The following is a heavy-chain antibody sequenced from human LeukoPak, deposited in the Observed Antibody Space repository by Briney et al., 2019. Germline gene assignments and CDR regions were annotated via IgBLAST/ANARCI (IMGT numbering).Heavy chain of an antibody. J-gene: IGHJ5*02. V-gene: IGHV3-48*03. D-gene: IGHD4-11*01. CDR1: GFTFSNYW. CDR2: ITSSGNTM. Sequence: GGSLRLSCEASGFTFSNYWMNWVRQAPGKGLEWVSFITSSGNTMYYADSVKGRFTISRDNAKNSLYLQMNSLRADDTAVYYCARLRSKYWFDPWGQGTLVTVSS. CDR3: ARLRSKYWFDP.